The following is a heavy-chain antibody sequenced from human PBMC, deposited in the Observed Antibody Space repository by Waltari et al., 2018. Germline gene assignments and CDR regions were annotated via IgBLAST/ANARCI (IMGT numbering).Heavy chain of an antibody. J-gene: IGHJ4*02. CDR3: ARGSGRKWLRGQLDY. V-gene: IGHV4-59*01. CDR2: IYYSGST. Sequence: QVQLQESGPGLVKPSETLSLTCTVSGGSLSSYYGSWIRQPPGKGLEWIGYIYYSGSTNYNPSLKSRVTISVDTSKNQFSLKLSSVTAADTAVYYCARGSGRKWLRGQLDYWGQGTLVTVSS. D-gene: IGHD5-12*01. CDR1: GGSLSSYY.